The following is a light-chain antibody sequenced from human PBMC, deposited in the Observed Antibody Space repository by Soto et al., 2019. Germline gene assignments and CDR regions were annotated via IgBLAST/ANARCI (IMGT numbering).Light chain of an antibody. Sequence: QSALTQPASVSGSPGQSITISCTGTSSDVGGYNYVSWYQQHPGKAPKLMIYEVSNRPSGVSNRFSGSKSGNTASLTISGLQAEDEADYYCSSYTISTPYVVFGGGTQVTVL. J-gene: IGLJ2*01. CDR2: EVS. V-gene: IGLV2-14*01. CDR1: SSDVGGYNY. CDR3: SSYTISTPYVV.